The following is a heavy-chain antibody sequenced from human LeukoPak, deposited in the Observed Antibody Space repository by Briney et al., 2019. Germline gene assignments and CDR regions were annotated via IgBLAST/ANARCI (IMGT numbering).Heavy chain of an antibody. Sequence: ASETLSLTCTVSGGSISSYYWGWIRQPPGKGLEWIGSIYYSGSTYYNPSLKSRVTISVDTSKNQFSLKLSSVTAADTAVYYCARSGLWGSLVFDYWGQGTLVTVSS. CDR2: IYYSGST. D-gene: IGHD3-16*01. J-gene: IGHJ4*02. V-gene: IGHV4-39*01. CDR3: ARSGLWGSLVFDY. CDR1: GGSISSYY.